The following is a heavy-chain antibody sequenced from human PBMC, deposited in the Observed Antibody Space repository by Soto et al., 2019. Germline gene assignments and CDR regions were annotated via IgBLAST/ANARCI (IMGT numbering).Heavy chain of an antibody. V-gene: IGHV4-34*02. CDR3: ATIPPEGRTATSRGDDAFDI. Sequence: QLHLEQRGAGLLKPSETLSLTCDVYGGSFSGYYWSWIRQAPGKGLEWIVDINHSGSPNYNPSLQSRVSVSVDTSKTHFSLKLSSVTAADTAVYYCATIPPEGRTATSRGDDAFDIWGQGTLVTVSS. CDR2: INHSGSP. J-gene: IGHJ3*02. D-gene: IGHD3-10*01. CDR1: GGSFSGYY.